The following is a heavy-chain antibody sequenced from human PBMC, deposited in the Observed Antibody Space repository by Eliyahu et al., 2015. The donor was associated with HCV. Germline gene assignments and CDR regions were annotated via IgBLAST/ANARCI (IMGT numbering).Heavy chain of an antibody. D-gene: IGHD6-19*01. CDR2: IYYSGST. V-gene: IGHV4-59*01. CDR3: ASGGGGIAVAGTGGWFDP. Sequence: QVQLQESGPGLVKPSETLSLTCTVSGGSITTYYWSWIRQPPGKGLEWIGYIYYSGSTNYNPSLKSRVTMSLDTSNNQVSLKLSSVTAADTAIYYCASGGGGIAVAGTGGWFDPWGQGTLVTVSS. J-gene: IGHJ5*02. CDR1: GGSITTYY.